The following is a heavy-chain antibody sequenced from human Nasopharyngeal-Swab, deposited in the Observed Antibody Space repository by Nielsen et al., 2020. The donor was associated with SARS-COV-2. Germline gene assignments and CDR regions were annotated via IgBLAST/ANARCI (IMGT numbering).Heavy chain of an antibody. CDR2: IDWDDDK. Sequence: SGPTLVTPTQTLTLTCTFSGFSLSTSGMCVSWIRQPPGKALEWLALIDWDDDKYYSTSLKTRLTISKDTSNNQVVLTMTNMDPVDTATYYCARMADMDNYYYGMDVWGQGTTVTVSS. CDR3: ARMADMDNYYYGMDV. J-gene: IGHJ6*02. D-gene: IGHD2-15*01. V-gene: IGHV2-70*01. CDR1: GFSLSTSGMC.